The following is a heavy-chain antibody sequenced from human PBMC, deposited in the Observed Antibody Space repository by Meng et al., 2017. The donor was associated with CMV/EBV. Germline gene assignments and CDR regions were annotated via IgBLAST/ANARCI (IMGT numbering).Heavy chain of an antibody. J-gene: IGHJ6*03. V-gene: IGHV4-59*01. CDR2: IYYSGST. CDR1: GGSISSYY. D-gene: IGHD5-24*01. CDR3: ARDKDGDGDKRGKGREG. Sequence: SETLSLTCTVSGGSISSYYWSWIRQPPGKGLEWIGYIYYSGSTNYNPSLKSRVTISVDTSKNQFSLKLSSMTAADTAVYYCARDKDGDGDKRGKGREGGGKG.